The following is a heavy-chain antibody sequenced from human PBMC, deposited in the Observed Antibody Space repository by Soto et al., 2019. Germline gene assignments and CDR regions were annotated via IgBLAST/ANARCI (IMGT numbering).Heavy chain of an antibody. Sequence: GPTLVNPKEALALTCTVSGFSFSNAGMGVSWIRQPPGKSLEWLAHIFSSDEKSYRTSLETRLTVSKDTSKSQVVLTMTNMDPLDTATYYCARAVDRAISDIWFDPWGQGTQVTVSS. CDR3: ARAVDRAISDIWFDP. V-gene: IGHV2-26*01. J-gene: IGHJ5*02. CDR1: GFSFSNAGMG. CDR2: IFSSDEK. D-gene: IGHD5-18*01.